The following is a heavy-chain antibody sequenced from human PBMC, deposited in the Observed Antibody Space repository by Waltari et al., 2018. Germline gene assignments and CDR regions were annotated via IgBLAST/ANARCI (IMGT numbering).Heavy chain of an antibody. CDR3: ARDYCDRTNCHGMDV. Sequence: VQLLALGGAVVQPGRSLSLSRAAQEFTFRSYAMHCVSQAPGKGLGWVAVISNNERNIYYVDSVNGRFIISRDNSRKMLYLQMNRLRTEDTAVYYCARDYCDRTNCHGMDVWGQGTTVTVSS. CDR2: ISNNERNI. J-gene: IGHJ6*02. CDR1: EFTFRSYA. V-gene: IGHV3-30*04. D-gene: IGHD3-22*01.